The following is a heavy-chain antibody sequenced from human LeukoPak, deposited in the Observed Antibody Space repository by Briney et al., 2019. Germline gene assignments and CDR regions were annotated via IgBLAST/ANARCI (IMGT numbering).Heavy chain of an antibody. Sequence: GASLQISCKGSGSIFSNFWIGWGRQLPGKGVERMAIFYPGDSDTRYSPSFQGQVTISADKSISTAYLQWSSLKASDTAMYYCARHGGAVAPDYFDYWGQGTLVTVSS. V-gene: IGHV5-51*01. D-gene: IGHD6-19*01. CDR1: GSIFSNFW. J-gene: IGHJ4*02. CDR2: FYPGDSDT. CDR3: ARHGGAVAPDYFDY.